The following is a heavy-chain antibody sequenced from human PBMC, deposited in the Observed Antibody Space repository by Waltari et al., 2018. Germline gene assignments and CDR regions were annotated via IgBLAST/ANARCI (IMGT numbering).Heavy chain of an antibody. CDR1: GYTFTSYG. V-gene: IGHV1-18*01. CDR3: ARLARDEDYYYYYMDG. J-gene: IGHJ6*03. D-gene: IGHD1-26*01. Sequence: QVQLVQSGAEVKKPGASVKVSCKASGYTFTSYGISWVRQAPGQGLEWMGWISAYNGTTNYAQKLQGSVTMTTDTSTSTAYMELRSLRSDDTAVYYCARLARDEDYYYYYMDGWGKGTTVTVSS. CDR2: ISAYNGTT.